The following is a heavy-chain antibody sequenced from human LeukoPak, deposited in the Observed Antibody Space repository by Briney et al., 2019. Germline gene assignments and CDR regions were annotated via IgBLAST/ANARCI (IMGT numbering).Heavy chain of an antibody. J-gene: IGHJ2*01. CDR2: IYYSGST. V-gene: IGHV4-59*01. Sequence: SETLCLTCTVSGGSISSYYWSWIRQPPGKGLEWIGYIYYSGSTNYNPSLKSRVTISVDTSKNQFSLKLSSVTAADTAVYYCARGAGYCSGGSCYSPRSHWYFDLWGRGTLVTVSS. CDR3: ARGAGYCSGGSCYSPRSHWYFDL. D-gene: IGHD2-15*01. CDR1: GGSISSYY.